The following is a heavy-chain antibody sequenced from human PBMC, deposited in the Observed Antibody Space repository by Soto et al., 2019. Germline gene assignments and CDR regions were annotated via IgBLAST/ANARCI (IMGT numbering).Heavy chain of an antibody. D-gene: IGHD4-17*01. V-gene: IGHV3-30*18. Sequence: QVQLVESGGGVVQPGRSLRLSCAASGFTFSSYGMHWVRQAPGKGLEWVAVISYDGSNKYYADSVKGRFTISRDNSKNTLYLQMNSLRAEDTAVYYCAKDKHDYGDYTFDYWGQGTLVTVSS. CDR2: ISYDGSNK. CDR1: GFTFSSYG. J-gene: IGHJ4*02. CDR3: AKDKHDYGDYTFDY.